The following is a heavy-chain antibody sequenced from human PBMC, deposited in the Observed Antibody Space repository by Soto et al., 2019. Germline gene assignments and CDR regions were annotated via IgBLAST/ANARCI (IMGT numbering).Heavy chain of an antibody. Sequence: QVQLVQSGAEVKKPGASVKVSCKASGYTFTSYAMHWVRQAPGQSIEWMGWINAGNGNTKYSQKFQGRVTITRDTSASTAYMELSSLRSEDTAVYYCARGPGGPDGPGDYWGQGTLVTVSS. CDR3: ARGPGGPDGPGDY. D-gene: IGHD2-15*01. V-gene: IGHV1-3*01. CDR1: GYTFTSYA. CDR2: INAGNGNT. J-gene: IGHJ4*02.